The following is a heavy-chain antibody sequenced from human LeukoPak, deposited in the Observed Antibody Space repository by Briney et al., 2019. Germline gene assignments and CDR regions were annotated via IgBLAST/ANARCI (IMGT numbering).Heavy chain of an antibody. Sequence: SETLSLTCTVSGGSISSYYWSWIRQPPGKGLEWIGYIYYSGSTNYNPSLKSRVTISVDTSKNQFSLELSSVTAADTAVYYCARGPDSSGFRPRKYFDYWGQGTLVTVSS. V-gene: IGHV4-59*12. CDR3: ARGPDSSGFRPRKYFDY. J-gene: IGHJ4*02. CDR2: IYYSGST. D-gene: IGHD3-22*01. CDR1: GGSISSYY.